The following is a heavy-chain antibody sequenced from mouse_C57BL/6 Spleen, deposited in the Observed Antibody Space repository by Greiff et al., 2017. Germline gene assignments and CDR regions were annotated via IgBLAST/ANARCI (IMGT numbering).Heavy chain of an antibody. CDR1: GFNIKDDY. Sequence: VQLQQSGAELVRPGASVKLSCTASGFNIKDDYMHWVKQRTEKGLEWIGWIDPENGDTEYASKFQGKATITADTSSNTAYLQLSSLTSEDTAVYYCTTDGYYYYWGQGTTGTVSS. D-gene: IGHD2-3*01. J-gene: IGHJ2*01. CDR2: IDPENGDT. CDR3: TTDGYYYY. V-gene: IGHV14-4*01.